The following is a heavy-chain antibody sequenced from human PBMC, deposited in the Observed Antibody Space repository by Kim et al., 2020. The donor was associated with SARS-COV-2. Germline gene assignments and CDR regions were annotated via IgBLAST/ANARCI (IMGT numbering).Heavy chain of an antibody. D-gene: IGHD3-9*01. Sequence: SVKVSCKASGGTFSSYAISWVRQAPGQGLEWMGGIIPIFGTANYAQKFQGRVTITADESTSTAYMELSSLRSEDTAVYYCARRGGNVLRYFDWTFSNWGQGTLVTVSS. V-gene: IGHV1-69*13. J-gene: IGHJ4*02. CDR3: ARRGGNVLRYFDWTFSN. CDR1: GGTFSSYA. CDR2: IIPIFGTA.